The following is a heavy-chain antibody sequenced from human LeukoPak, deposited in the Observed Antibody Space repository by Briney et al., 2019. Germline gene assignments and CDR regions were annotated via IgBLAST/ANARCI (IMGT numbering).Heavy chain of an antibody. J-gene: IGHJ4*02. CDR2: IYYSGTT. CDR1: GGSISSSSYY. Sequence: SETLSLTCTVSGGSISSSSYYWGWIRQPPGKGLEWIGAIYYSGTTYYNPSLKSRVTMSVDTSKNQFSLKLSSVTAADTAVYYCARLDGDYYFDYWGQGTLVTVSS. V-gene: IGHV4-39*01. CDR3: ARLDGDYYFDY. D-gene: IGHD4-17*01.